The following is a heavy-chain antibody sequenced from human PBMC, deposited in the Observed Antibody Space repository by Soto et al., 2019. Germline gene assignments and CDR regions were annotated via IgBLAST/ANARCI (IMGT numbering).Heavy chain of an antibody. D-gene: IGHD3-16*01. CDR1: GGSFSGTY. J-gene: IGHJ4*02. Sequence: SETLSLTCAVCGGSFSGTYWSWIRQPPRTGVEGIGVRYQGLSIIYNPCLESRVTISGASSKYQIFLTLRSVTATDTEVYYCARYWGYHFDYWGQGTPVTVAS. CDR3: ARYWGYHFDY. CDR2: RYQGLSI. V-gene: IGHV4-34*10.